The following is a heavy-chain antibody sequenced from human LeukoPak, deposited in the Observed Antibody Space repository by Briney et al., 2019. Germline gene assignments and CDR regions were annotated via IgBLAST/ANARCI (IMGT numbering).Heavy chain of an antibody. Sequence: ASVKVSCKASGYTFTGHYMHWVRQAPGQGLEWMGWIKPDTGVTYYAQNFQGRFTMTTDTSISTVYMELSSLRSDDTAVYYCARDNNWGPDYWGQGTLSPSPQ. CDR2: IKPDTGVT. J-gene: IGHJ4*02. V-gene: IGHV1-2*02. CDR3: ARDNNWGPDY. D-gene: IGHD7-27*01. CDR1: GYTFTGHY.